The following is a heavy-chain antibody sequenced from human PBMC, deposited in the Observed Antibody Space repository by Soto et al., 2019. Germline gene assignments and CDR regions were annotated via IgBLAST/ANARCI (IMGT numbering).Heavy chain of an antibody. Sequence: SETLSLTCTVSTDSSSFTNSYWGWIRQPPGKGLQWIGSSSYNGGTFYNPSLKGRVVISFDTSKKQSSLQVTSVTAADTAVYFCARHRIEVVWRGFDFWRQGSPVTVPS. J-gene: IGHJ4*02. CDR2: SSYNGGT. CDR1: TDSSSFTNSY. CDR3: ARHRIEVVWRGFDF. V-gene: IGHV4-39*01. D-gene: IGHD3-10*01.